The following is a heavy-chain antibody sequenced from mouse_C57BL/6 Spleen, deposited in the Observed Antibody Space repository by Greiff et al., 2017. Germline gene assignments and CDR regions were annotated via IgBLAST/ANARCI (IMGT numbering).Heavy chain of an antibody. CDR2: IWGDGST. V-gene: IGHV2-3*01. Sequence: QVQLQQSGPGLVAPSPSLSITCTVSGFSLTSYGVSWVRQPPGQGLEWLGVIWGDGSTTYHSALISRLSISKDNSTSHVFLKLNSLQTDDTATYYCAKGGYYGSSSGFAYWGQGTLVTVSA. CDR3: AKGGYYGSSSGFAY. D-gene: IGHD1-1*01. J-gene: IGHJ3*01. CDR1: GFSLTSYG.